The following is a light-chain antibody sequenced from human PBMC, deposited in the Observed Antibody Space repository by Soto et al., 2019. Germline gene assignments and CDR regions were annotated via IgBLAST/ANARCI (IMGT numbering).Light chain of an antibody. V-gene: IGLV1-47*02. J-gene: IGLJ2*01. CDR3: AAWDDSLSGPGNVV. Sequence: QSVLTQPPSASGTPGQRVTISCSGSSSNIGSNYVYWYQQLPGTAPKLLIYSNNQRPSGVPDRFSGSKSGTSASLAISGLRSEDEADYYCAAWDDSLSGPGNVVFGGGTKVTVL. CDR2: SNN. CDR1: SSNIGSNY.